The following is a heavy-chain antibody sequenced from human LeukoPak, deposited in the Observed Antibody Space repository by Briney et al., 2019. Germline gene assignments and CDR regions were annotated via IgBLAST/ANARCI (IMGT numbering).Heavy chain of an antibody. CDR1: GFTFSYYS. V-gene: IGHV3-21*01. Sequence: GGSLRLSCAASGFTFSYYSMNRVRQAPGRGLEWVSCISSSSSLIFYSDSVRGRFTISRDNAKNLLYLHMNSLRVEDTAVYYCAKVDRGDYSSSPVPYYNYYMNVWGKGTTVTVSS. D-gene: IGHD6-13*01. CDR3: AKVDRGDYSSSPVPYYNYYMNV. CDR2: ISSSSSLI. J-gene: IGHJ6*03.